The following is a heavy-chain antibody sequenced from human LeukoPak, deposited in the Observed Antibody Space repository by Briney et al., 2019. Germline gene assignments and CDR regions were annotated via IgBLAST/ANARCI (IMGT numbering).Heavy chain of an antibody. Sequence: RGESLKISCKGSGYSFTNYWIGWVRQMPGKGLEWMGIIYPGDSDTRNSPSFQGQVTISADKSISTAYLQWSSLKASDTAMYYCARRYMNCSGGSCYPYYFDYWGQGTLVTVSS. CDR1: GYSFTNYW. CDR3: ARRYMNCSGGSCYPYYFDY. J-gene: IGHJ4*02. CDR2: IYPGDSDT. V-gene: IGHV5-51*01. D-gene: IGHD2-15*01.